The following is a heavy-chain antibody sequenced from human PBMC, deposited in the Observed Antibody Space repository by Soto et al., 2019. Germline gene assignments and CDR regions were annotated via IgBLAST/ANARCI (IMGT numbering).Heavy chain of an antibody. CDR1: EYNLTAFW. Sequence: EFLTISCKVSEYNLTAFWLGWVRQMPGKGLEWMANIHPLDSETNYGPSFQGQVTISADKSITTAFLHWSNLKASDTGIYFCAKLGFPGAIYFDSWGQGSLVTVSS. V-gene: IGHV5-51*01. J-gene: IGHJ5*01. CDR3: AKLGFPGAIYFDS. D-gene: IGHD6-25*01. CDR2: IHPLDSET.